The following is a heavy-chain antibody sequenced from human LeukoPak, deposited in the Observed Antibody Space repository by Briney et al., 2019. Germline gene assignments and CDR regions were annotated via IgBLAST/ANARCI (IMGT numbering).Heavy chain of an antibody. D-gene: IGHD3-9*01. CDR3: ARYDILTGYYTDY. V-gene: IGHV4-31*03. CDR1: GDSFSSGGYY. CDR2: IYYSGRT. Sequence: PSETLSLTCTVSGDSFSSGGYYWSWIRQQPGKGLEWIGYIYYSGRTYYNPSLKSRVTISVDTSKSQFSLKLSSVTAADTAVYYCARYDILTGYYTDYWGQGTLVTVSS. J-gene: IGHJ4*02.